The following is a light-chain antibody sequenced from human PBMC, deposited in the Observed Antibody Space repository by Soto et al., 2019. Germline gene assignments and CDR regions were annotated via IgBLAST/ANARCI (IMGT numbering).Light chain of an antibody. CDR1: SNDGGDYSY. J-gene: IGLJ2*01. CDR3: CSYTSISTGVL. V-gene: IGLV2-14*01. CDR2: EVS. Sequence: QSALTQPASVSGSPGQSITISCTGASNDGGDYSYVSWYQHHPGQAPELLIYEVSNRPSGVSHRFSGSKSGNTASLTISGLQAEDEADYYCCSYTSISTGVLFGGGTKLTVL.